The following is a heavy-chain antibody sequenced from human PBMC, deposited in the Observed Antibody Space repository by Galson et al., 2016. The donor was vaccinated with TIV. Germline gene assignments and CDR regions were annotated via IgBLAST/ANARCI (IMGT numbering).Heavy chain of an antibody. CDR1: GYSFTTYW. Sequence: QSGAEVKKPGESLKISCKGSGYSFTTYWIGWVRQMPGKGLEWMGIIYPDDSNTIYSPSFEGQVTLSADTSINTAYLQWSRLKASDTATYYCARLVSRYCFPTNCPFSVHWFDPWGQGTLVTVSS. CDR2: IYPDDSNT. CDR3: ARLVSRYCFPTNCPFSVHWFDP. D-gene: IGHD2-15*01. V-gene: IGHV5-51*01. J-gene: IGHJ5*02.